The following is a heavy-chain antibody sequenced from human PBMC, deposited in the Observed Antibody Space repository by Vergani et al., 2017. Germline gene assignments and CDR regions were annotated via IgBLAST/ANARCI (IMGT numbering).Heavy chain of an antibody. Sequence: EEELVQAGPEMRKPGASLNICCTSSEYSFGNYLIGWVRQMPGKGLEWMGIIYPADSDTRYTPSCQGQVTISADKYIITAFLQWNSLKASATALYYCARHTTYTASWGKGTLVTVSS. J-gene: IGHJ5*02. CDR2: IYPADSDT. V-gene: IGHV5-51*01. CDR1: EYSFGNYL. D-gene: IGHD1-1*01. CDR3: ARHTTYTAS.